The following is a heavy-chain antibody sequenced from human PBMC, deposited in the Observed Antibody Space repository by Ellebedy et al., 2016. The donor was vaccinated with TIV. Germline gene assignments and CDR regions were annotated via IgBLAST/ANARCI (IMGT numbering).Heavy chain of an antibody. CDR3: AEHYGSPGSGWSDYFAY. J-gene: IGHJ4*02. D-gene: IGHD6-19*01. Sequence: GESLKISXVASGFTFSSYAMSWVRQAPGKGLEWVSILSAGGDITYYADSVKGRFTISRDNSKNTLYLQMNSLTAEDTAVYYCAEHYGSPGSGWSDYFAYWGQGTLVTVSS. CDR1: GFTFSSYA. V-gene: IGHV3-23*01. CDR2: LSAGGDIT.